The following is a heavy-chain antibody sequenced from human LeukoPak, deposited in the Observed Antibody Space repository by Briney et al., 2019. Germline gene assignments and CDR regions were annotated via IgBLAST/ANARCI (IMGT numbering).Heavy chain of an antibody. CDR1: GFTFGGYG. CDR3: ARGGAATFHDYYGMDV. V-gene: IGHV3-20*04. CDR2: INAIGIST. D-gene: IGHD2/OR15-2a*01. J-gene: IGHJ6*02. Sequence: PGGSLRLSCAASGFTFGGYGMSWVRQAPGKGLVWVSGINAIGISTDYADSVKGRFTISRDNAKNSLYLQMNSLRAEDTAVYYCARGGAATFHDYYGMDVWGQGTTVTVSS.